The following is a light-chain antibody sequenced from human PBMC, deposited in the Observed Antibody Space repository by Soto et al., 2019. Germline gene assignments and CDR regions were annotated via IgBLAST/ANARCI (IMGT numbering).Light chain of an antibody. CDR2: GAS. CDR1: QTVSNNY. V-gene: IGKV3-20*01. CDR3: QQYNKSFMYS. Sequence: EIVLTQSPGTLSLSPGERATLSCRASQTVSNNYLAWYQQKTGQAPRLLIYGASSRATGIPDRFSGSGSGTDFTLTISRLEPEDFAVYYCQQYNKSFMYSFGQGTNLEIK. J-gene: IGKJ2*01.